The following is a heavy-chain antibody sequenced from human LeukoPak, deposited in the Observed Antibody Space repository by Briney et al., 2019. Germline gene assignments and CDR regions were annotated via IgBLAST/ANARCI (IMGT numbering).Heavy chain of an antibody. Sequence: PGRSLRLSCAASGFTFSSYVIHWVRQAPGKGLEWVAVISYDGSNKYYADSVKGRFTISRDNSKNTPYLQMNSLRAEDTAVYYCAKSISGSWTAYFDYWGQGTLVTVSS. CDR3: AKSISGSWTAYFDY. V-gene: IGHV3-30*18. CDR2: ISYDGSNK. D-gene: IGHD6-13*01. CDR1: GFTFSSYV. J-gene: IGHJ4*02.